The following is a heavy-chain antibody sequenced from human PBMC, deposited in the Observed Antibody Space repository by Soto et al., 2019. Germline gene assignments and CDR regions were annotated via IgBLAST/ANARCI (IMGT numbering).Heavy chain of an antibody. V-gene: IGHV4-39*01. CDR1: GGSISSSIYY. Sequence: PSETLSLTCTVSGGSISSSIYYWGWIRQPPGKGLEWIGSIYYSGSTYYNPSLKSRVTISVDTSKNQFSLKLSSVTAADTAVYYCARHSRRGTWSLNWFDPWGQGTLVTVSS. J-gene: IGHJ5*02. CDR3: ARHSRRGTWSLNWFDP. D-gene: IGHD1-1*01. CDR2: IYYSGST.